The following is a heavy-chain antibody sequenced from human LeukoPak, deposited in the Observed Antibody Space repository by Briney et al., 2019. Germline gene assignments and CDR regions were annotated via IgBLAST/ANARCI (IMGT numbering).Heavy chain of an antibody. CDR1: GGSISSSSYY. V-gene: IGHV4-39*01. Sequence: SETLSLTCTVSGGSISSSSYYWGWIRQPPGKGLEWIGSIYYSGSTYYNPSLKSRVTISVDTSKNQFSLKLSSVTAADTAVYYCASPVCSGGSCYYNYWGQGTLVTVSS. J-gene: IGHJ4*02. CDR2: IYYSGST. D-gene: IGHD2-15*01. CDR3: ASPVCSGGSCYYNY.